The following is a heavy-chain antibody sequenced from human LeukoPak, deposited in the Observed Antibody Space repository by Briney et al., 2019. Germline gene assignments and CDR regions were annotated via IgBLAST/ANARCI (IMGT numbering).Heavy chain of an antibody. CDR1: GFTVSSNY. CDR3: AKDQYCSSTSCSTNNWFDP. CDR2: IYSGGST. D-gene: IGHD2-2*01. Sequence: GGSLRLSCAASGFTVSSNYMSWVRQAPGKGLEWVSVIYSGGSTYYADSVKGRFTISRDNSKNTLYLQMNSLRAEDTAVYYCAKDQYCSSTSCSTNNWFDPWGQGTLVTVSS. J-gene: IGHJ5*02. V-gene: IGHV3-53*01.